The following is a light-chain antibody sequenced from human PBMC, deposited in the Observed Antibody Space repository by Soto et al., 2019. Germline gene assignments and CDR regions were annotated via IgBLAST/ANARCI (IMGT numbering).Light chain of an antibody. CDR2: DVS. CDR1: SSDVGRYNY. J-gene: IGLJ1*01. CDR3: SSYTGGVTLGYV. V-gene: IGLV2-14*01. Sequence: QSALTQPASVSGSPGQSITISCTGTSSDVGRYNYVSWYQQHPGKAPKLMIYDVSNRPSGVSNRFSGSKSGNTASLTISGLQAEDEADYYCSSYTGGVTLGYVFGTGTKVTVL.